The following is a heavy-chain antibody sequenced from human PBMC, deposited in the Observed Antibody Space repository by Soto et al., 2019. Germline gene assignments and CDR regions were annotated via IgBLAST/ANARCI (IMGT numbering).Heavy chain of an antibody. J-gene: IGHJ6*02. Sequence: ASVKVSCRASGYRFTSYGITWVRQAPGQGLEWMGWINTYNGNTNYAQKLQGRVTMTTDTSTSTAYMELRSLRSDDTAVYYCARDVNIVILPTSYLPLYYYYYAMDVWGHGTPVTV. CDR3: ARDVNIVILPTSYLPLYYYYYAMDV. V-gene: IGHV1-18*01. D-gene: IGHD2-2*01. CDR2: INTYNGNT. CDR1: GYRFTSYG.